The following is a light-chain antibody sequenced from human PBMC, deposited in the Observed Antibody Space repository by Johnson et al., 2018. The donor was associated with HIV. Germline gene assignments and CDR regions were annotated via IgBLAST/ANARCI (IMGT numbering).Light chain of an antibody. CDR1: SSDMGNYA. J-gene: IGLJ1*01. V-gene: IGLV1-51*01. CDR3: GTWDSSLSAARV. CDR2: DNN. Sequence: QSVLTQPPSVSAAPGQTVTISCSGSSSDMGNYAVSWYQQLPGTAPKLLIYDNNKRPSGIPDRFSGSKSGTSATLGITGLQTGDEADYYCGTWDSSLSAARVFGTGTKVTVL.